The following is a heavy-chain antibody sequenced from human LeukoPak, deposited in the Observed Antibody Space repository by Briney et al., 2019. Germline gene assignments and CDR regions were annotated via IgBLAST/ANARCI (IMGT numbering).Heavy chain of an antibody. CDR3: ARDRGSGYSFDY. D-gene: IGHD3-22*01. CDR2: IIPILGIA. Sequence: SVKVSCKASGGTFSSYTISWVRQAPGQGLEWMGRIIPILGIANYAQKFRGSVTITADKSTSTAYMELSNLRSEDTAVYYCARDRGSGYSFDYWGQGTLATVSS. CDR1: GGTFSSYT. V-gene: IGHV1-69*04. J-gene: IGHJ4*02.